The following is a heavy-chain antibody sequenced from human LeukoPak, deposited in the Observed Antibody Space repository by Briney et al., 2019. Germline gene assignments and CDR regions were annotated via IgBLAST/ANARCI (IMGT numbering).Heavy chain of an antibody. CDR1: GFTFSSYG. CDR3: ARDRVPNTYYYGSGSDY. V-gene: IGHV3-33*01. Sequence: GRSLRLSCAAYGFTFSSYGMDWVRQAPGKGLEWVAVIWYDGSNKYYADSVKGRFTISRVNSKNTLYLQMNSLRAEDTAVYYCARDRVPNTYYYGSGSDYWGQGTLVTVSS. J-gene: IGHJ4*02. D-gene: IGHD3-10*01. CDR2: IWYDGSNK.